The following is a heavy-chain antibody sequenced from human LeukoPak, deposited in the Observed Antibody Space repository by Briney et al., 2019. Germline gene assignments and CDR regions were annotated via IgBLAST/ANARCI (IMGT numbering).Heavy chain of an antibody. V-gene: IGHV3-11*04. CDR3: ARFALFPQRPDSSGYLLGLEYFQH. CDR1: GFAFSDYY. Sequence: KAGGSLRLSCAASGFAFSDYYMSWIRQAPGEGLEWVSYISSSGSTIYYADSVKGRFTISRDNAKNSLYLQMNSLRAEDTAVYYCARFALFPQRPDSSGYLLGLEYFQHWGQGTLVTVSS. CDR2: ISSSGSTI. J-gene: IGHJ1*01. D-gene: IGHD3-22*01.